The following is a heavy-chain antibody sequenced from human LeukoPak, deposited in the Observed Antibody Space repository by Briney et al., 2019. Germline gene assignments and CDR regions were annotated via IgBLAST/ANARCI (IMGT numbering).Heavy chain of an antibody. CDR3: ARDTSLLGWFDP. Sequence: ASVKVSCKASGYTFTYHYMQWLRQAPGQGLEWMGWINPNSGGTVLAQKFQDRITMTRDTSISTVYMELSRLSSDDTAVYYCARDTSLLGWFDPWGQGTLVTVSS. CDR2: INPNSGGT. D-gene: IGHD2-21*01. J-gene: IGHJ5*02. V-gene: IGHV1-2*02. CDR1: GYTFTYHY.